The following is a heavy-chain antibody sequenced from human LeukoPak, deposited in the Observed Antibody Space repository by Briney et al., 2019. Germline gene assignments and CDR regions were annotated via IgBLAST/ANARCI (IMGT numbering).Heavy chain of an antibody. Sequence: PGGSLRLSCAASGFTFSSYSFNWVRQAPGKGLEWVSSISSSSIDIYYADSVKGRFTISRDDAKNSLYLQMNSLRAEDTAVYYCARELSGEPFWGQGTMVTVSS. D-gene: IGHD3-16*01. CDR2: ISSSSIDI. CDR1: GFTFSSYS. CDR3: ARELSGEPF. J-gene: IGHJ4*02. V-gene: IGHV3-21*01.